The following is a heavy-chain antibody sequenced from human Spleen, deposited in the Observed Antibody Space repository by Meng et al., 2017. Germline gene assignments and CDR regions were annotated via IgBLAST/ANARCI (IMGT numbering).Heavy chain of an antibody. CDR3: AIPTAYYYDSSWLDY. D-gene: IGHD3-22*01. V-gene: IGHV1-46*01. J-gene: IGHJ4*02. Sequence: GGSLRLSCKPSGYNFPDYYIHWVRRAPGQGLEWMGIINPSGGSTSYAQKFQGRVTMTRDTSTSTVYMELSSLRSEDTAVYYCAIPTAYYYDSSWLDYWGQGTLVTVSS. CDR1: GYNFPDYY. CDR2: INPSGGST.